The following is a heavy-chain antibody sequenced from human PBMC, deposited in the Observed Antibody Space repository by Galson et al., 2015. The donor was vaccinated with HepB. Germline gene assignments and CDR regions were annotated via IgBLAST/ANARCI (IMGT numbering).Heavy chain of an antibody. Sequence: SLRLSCAASGFTFSSYSMNWVRQAPGKGLEWVSSISSSSSYIYYADLVKGRFTISRDNAKNSLYLQMNSLRAEDTAVYYCASLLAYCGGDCYSNYYYYGMDVWGQGTTVTVSS. V-gene: IGHV3-21*01. J-gene: IGHJ6*02. CDR1: GFTFSSYS. D-gene: IGHD2-21*02. CDR3: ASLLAYCGGDCYSNYYYYGMDV. CDR2: ISSSSSYI.